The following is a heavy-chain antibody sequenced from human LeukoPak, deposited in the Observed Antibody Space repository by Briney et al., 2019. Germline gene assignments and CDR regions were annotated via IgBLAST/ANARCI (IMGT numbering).Heavy chain of an antibody. CDR3: ARVGSYKFDY. D-gene: IGHD5-24*01. V-gene: IGHV3-53*01. CDR2: IYSGGST. J-gene: IGHJ4*02. Sequence: GGSLRLSCAGSGFTVSSNHMSWVRQAPGKGLEWVSIIYSGGSTFYADSVKGRFTISRDNSENTLYLQMSSLRAEDTAVYYCARVGSYKFDYWGQGTLVTVSS. CDR1: GFTVSSNH.